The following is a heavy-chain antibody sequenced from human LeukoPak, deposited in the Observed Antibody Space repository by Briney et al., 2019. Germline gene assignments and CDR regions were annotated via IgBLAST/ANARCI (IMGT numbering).Heavy chain of an antibody. CDR2: IKSKTDGGTT. V-gene: IGHV3-15*01. J-gene: IGHJ4*02. CDR1: GFTFSNAW. CDR3: TTDLSERYYFDY. D-gene: IGHD5/OR15-5a*01. Sequence: GGSLRLSCAASGFTFSNAWMSWVRQAPGKGLEWVGRIKSKTDGGTTDYAAPVKGRFTTSRDDSKNTLYLQMNSLKTEDTAVYYCTTDLSERYYFDYWGQETLVTVSS.